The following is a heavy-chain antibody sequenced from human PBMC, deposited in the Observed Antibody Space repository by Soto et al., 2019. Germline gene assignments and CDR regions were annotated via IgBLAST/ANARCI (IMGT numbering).Heavy chain of an antibody. V-gene: IGHV5-51*01. Sequence: GESLKMSCEGSGYSFRNYCIGLVLRVPGTGLEWVWIIYPCDSDTIYNPSFQCQVIISADKSINTAYLQWNSLKASDTAIYYCARHDTTDYESGAHFYGDYCGQGTQVTVSS. D-gene: IGHD3-22*01. CDR3: ARHDTTDYESGAHFYGDY. J-gene: IGHJ4*02. CDR2: IYPCDSDT. CDR1: GYSFRNYC.